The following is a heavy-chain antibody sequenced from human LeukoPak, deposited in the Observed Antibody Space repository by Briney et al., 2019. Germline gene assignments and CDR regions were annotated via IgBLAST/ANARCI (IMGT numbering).Heavy chain of an antibody. Sequence: SETLSLTCTVSGGSMSSYYWSWIRQPPGKGLEWIGYIYYSGSTYYNPSLKSRVTISVDTSKNQFSLKLSSVTAADTAVYYCARDAWEGIAARSFDYWGQGTLVTVSS. CDR1: GGSMSSYY. J-gene: IGHJ4*02. V-gene: IGHV4-59*12. D-gene: IGHD6-6*01. CDR2: IYYSGST. CDR3: ARDAWEGIAARSFDY.